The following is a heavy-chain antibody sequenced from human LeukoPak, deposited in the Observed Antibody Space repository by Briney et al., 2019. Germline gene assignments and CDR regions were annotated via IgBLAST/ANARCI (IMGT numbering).Heavy chain of an antibody. CDR2: INHSGST. Sequence: SETLSLTCAVYGGSFSGYYWSWIRQPPGKGLEWIGEINHSGSTNYNPSLKSRVTISVDTSKNQFSLKLSSVTAADTAVYYCARGRIAVAFDYWGQGTLDTVSS. V-gene: IGHV4-34*01. D-gene: IGHD6-19*01. CDR1: GGSFSGYY. J-gene: IGHJ4*02. CDR3: ARGRIAVAFDY.